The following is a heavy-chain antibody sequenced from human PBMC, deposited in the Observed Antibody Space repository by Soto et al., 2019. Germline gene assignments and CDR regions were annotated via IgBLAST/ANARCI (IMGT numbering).Heavy chain of an antibody. J-gene: IGHJ6*02. V-gene: IGHV1-69*13. CDR3: ARDPLSSFAMDV. CDR2: IIPTFGRT. CDR1: GDTFSSYA. D-gene: IGHD3-10*02. Sequence: ASVKVSCKASGDTFSSYAISWVRQPPGKGLEWMGKIIPTFGRTNYAQKFQGRLTISADDSTSTAYMELSSLLSEDTAVYYCARDPLSSFAMDVWGQGTTVTVSS.